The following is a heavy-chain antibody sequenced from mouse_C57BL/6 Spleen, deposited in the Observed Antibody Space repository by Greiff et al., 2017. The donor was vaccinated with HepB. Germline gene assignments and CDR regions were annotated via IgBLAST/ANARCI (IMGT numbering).Heavy chain of an antibody. CDR2: ISSGGSYT. CDR3: ARREPRYFDV. J-gene: IGHJ1*03. CDR1: GFTFSSYG. V-gene: IGHV5-6*01. Sequence: EVQLVESGGDLVKPGGSLKLSCAASGFTFSSYGMSWVRQTPDKRLEWVATISSGGSYTYYPDSVKGRFTISRDNAKNTLYLQMSSLKSEDTAMYYCARREPRYFDVWGTGTTVTVSS.